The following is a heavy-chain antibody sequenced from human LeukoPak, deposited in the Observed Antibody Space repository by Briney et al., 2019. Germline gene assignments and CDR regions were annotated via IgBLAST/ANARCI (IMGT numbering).Heavy chain of an antibody. CDR1: GYTLTELS. CDR3: ARLDGGARLQGDWLNP. J-gene: IGHJ5*02. Sequence: ASVKVSCKVSGYTLTELSMHWVRQAPGKGLEWMGGFHPEDGETIYAQKFQGRVTMTEDTSTDTAYMELSSLRSEDTAVYYCARLDGGARLQGDWLNPWGQGTLVTVSS. CDR2: FHPEDGET. V-gene: IGHV1-24*01. D-gene: IGHD1-26*01.